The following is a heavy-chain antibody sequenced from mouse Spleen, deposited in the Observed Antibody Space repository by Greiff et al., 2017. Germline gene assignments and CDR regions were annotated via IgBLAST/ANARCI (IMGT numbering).Heavy chain of an antibody. Sequence: VQLKESGGGLVKPGGSLKLSCAASGFTFSDYGMHWVRQAPEKGLEWVAYISSGSSTIYYADTVKGRFTISRDNAKNTLFLQMTSLRSEDTAMYYCARTVGGAWFAYWGQGTLVTVSA. CDR2: ISSGSSTI. J-gene: IGHJ3*01. V-gene: IGHV5-17*01. CDR1: GFTFSDYG. D-gene: IGHD1-1*01. CDR3: ARTVGGAWFAY.